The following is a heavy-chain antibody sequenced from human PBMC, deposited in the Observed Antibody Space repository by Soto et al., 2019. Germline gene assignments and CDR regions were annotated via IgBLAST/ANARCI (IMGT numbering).Heavy chain of an antibody. J-gene: IGHJ2*01. D-gene: IGHD3-3*01. Sequence: QVQLVESGGGVVQPGRSLRLSCAASGFTYSTFGMHWVRQAPGKGLEWVAVIAADGLAQYYADSVKGRFTISRDNSENTLFLQMNNLGAEDTAVYDCAKEFFSPQAYWFFDLWGRGTLVTVSS. CDR1: GFTYSTFG. CDR2: IAADGLAQ. CDR3: AKEFFSPQAYWFFDL. V-gene: IGHV3-30*18.